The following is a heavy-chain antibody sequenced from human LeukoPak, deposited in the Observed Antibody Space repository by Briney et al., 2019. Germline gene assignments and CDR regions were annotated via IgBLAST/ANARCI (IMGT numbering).Heavy chain of an antibody. CDR2: INHSGST. V-gene: IGHV4-34*01. D-gene: IGHD1-26*01. CDR3: ARVLPRTGGATRLRRPELNWFDP. Sequence: PSETLSLTCAVYGGSFSGYYWSWIRQPPGKGLEWIGEINHSGSTNYNPSLKSRVTISVDTSKNQFSQKLSSVTAADTAVYYCARVLPRTGGATRLRRPELNWFDPWGQGTLVTVSS. J-gene: IGHJ5*02. CDR1: GGSFSGYY.